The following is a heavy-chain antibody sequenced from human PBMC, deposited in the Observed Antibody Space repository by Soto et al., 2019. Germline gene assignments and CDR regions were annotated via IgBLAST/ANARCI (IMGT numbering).Heavy chain of an antibody. Sequence: SETLALSCTGSGESGYSEKSYWKWIRQAPGKGPEWIGYIYYNVGTNYNPSLTSRPTILLDTSTNQFSLTLTSVTAADTAVYYCARGGGQGRGVIGRYWGRPILVSVSS. J-gene: IGHJ4*02. V-gene: IGHV4-61*01. D-gene: IGHD3-16*02. CDR2: IYYNVGT. CDR1: GESGYSEKSY. CDR3: ARGGGQGRGVIGRY.